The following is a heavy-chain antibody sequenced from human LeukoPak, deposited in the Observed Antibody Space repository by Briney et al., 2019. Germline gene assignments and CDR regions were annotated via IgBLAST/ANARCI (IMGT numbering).Heavy chain of an antibody. D-gene: IGHD3-16*01. Sequence: SETLSLTCTVSGGAIRSHYWNWIRQPAGKGLEWIGSIHHSGDTAYNPSLKSRVTISVDTSKSQFSLKLSSVTAADTAVYYCARSYASSGLDHWGQGTLVTVSS. CDR1: GGAIRSHY. CDR3: ARSYASSGLDH. J-gene: IGHJ4*02. V-gene: IGHV4-4*07. CDR2: IHHSGDT.